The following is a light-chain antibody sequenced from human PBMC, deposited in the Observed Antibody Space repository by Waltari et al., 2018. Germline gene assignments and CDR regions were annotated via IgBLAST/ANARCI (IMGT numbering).Light chain of an antibody. CDR3: QQYGSVPPLT. CDR2: DAS. CDR1: RDISIY. J-gene: IGKJ5*01. V-gene: IGKV1-33*01. Sequence: DIQLTQSPFSLSASVGDRVTITCQASRDISIYLNWYQQKPGKAPKFLIYDASNVERGVPSRFSGSGSGTHFSLTITGLQPEDVGTYYCQQYGSVPPLTFGQGTRLEI.